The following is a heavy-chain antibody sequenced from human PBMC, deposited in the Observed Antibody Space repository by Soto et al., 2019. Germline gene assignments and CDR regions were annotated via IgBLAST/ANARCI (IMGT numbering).Heavy chain of an antibody. CDR3: ARTPIEPNWFDP. J-gene: IGHJ5*02. Sequence: SVKVSCKASGGTFSSYAISWVRQAPGQGLEWMGGIIPIFGTANYAQKFQGRVTITADEFTSTAYMELSSLRSEDTAVYYCARTPIEPNWFDPWGQGTLVTVSS. CDR1: GGTFSSYA. V-gene: IGHV1-69*13. CDR2: IIPIFGTA. D-gene: IGHD2-15*01.